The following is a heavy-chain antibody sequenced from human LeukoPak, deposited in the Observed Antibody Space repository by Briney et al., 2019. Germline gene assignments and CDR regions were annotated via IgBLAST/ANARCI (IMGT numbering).Heavy chain of an antibody. D-gene: IGHD2-15*01. CDR3: AKKDRVFTGTPNFDY. Sequence: GGPLRLSCAASGFTFSTYAMSWVRQAPGKRLEWVSGISDDGCITYYIDSVKGRFTISRDNSKNTLYLQMNSLRAEDTAIYYCAKKDRVFTGTPNFDYWGQGSLVTVSS. CDR1: GFTFSTYA. V-gene: IGHV3-23*01. J-gene: IGHJ4*02. CDR2: ISDDGCIT.